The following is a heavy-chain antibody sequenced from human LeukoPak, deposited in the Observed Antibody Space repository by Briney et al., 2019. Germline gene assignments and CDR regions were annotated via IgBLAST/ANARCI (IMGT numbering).Heavy chain of an antibody. Sequence: TLSLTCVVNGGSFTDYYWTWIRQAPGNGLEWVGDIDHRGSINYNPSLKSRVTISVDTSKNQFSLRLSSVTAADTAVYYCARGGLVWGGFFDYWGQGTLVTVSS. D-gene: IGHD3-16*01. J-gene: IGHJ4*02. CDR1: GGSFTDYY. CDR3: ARGGLVWGGFFDY. CDR2: IDHRGSI. V-gene: IGHV4-34*01.